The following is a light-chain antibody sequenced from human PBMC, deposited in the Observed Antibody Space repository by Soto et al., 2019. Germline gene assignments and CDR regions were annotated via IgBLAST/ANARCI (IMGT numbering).Light chain of an antibody. CDR3: SSYRSSGAVV. J-gene: IGLJ3*02. CDR2: DVS. Sequence: QSALTPPASVSGSPGQSITISCTGASYVSWYQQHPGKAPKLMIYDVSNRPSGVSNRFSGSKSGNTASLTISGLQAEDEAVYYCSSYRSSGAVVFGGGTKLTVL. CDR1: SY. V-gene: IGLV2-14*01.